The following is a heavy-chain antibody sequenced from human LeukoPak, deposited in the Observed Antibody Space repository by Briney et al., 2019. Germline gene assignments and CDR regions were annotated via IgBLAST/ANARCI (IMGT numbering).Heavy chain of an antibody. CDR2: MNPNSGNT. CDR3: ARDVTPKYYDFWSGYPYYYYYGMDV. CDR1: GYTFTSYD. D-gene: IGHD3-3*01. J-gene: IGHJ6*02. V-gene: IGHV1-8*01. Sequence: ASVKVSCKAPGYTFTSYDINWVRQATGQGLEWMGWMNPNSGNTGYAQKFQGRVTMTRNTSISTAYMELSSLRSEDTAVYYCARDVTPKYYDFWSGYPYYYYYGMDVWGQGTTVTVSS.